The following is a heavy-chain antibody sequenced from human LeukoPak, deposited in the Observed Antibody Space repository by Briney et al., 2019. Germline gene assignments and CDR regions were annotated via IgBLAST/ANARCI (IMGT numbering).Heavy chain of an antibody. CDR3: ARIVVVVAATPGIVDY. V-gene: IGHV4-39*07. J-gene: IGHJ4*01. Sequence: SETLSLTCTVSGGSISSSSYYWGWIRQPPEKGLEWIGSIYYSGSTYYNPSLKSRVTISVDTSKNQFSLKLSSVTAADTAVYYCARIVVVVAATPGIVDYWGHGTLVTVSS. D-gene: IGHD2-15*01. CDR1: GGSISSSSYY. CDR2: IYYSGST.